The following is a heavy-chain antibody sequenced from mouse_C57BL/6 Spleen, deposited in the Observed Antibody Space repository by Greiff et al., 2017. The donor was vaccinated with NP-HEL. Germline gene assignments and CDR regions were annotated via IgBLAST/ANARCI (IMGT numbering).Heavy chain of an antibody. V-gene: IGHV1-82*01. CDR2: IYPGDGDT. D-gene: IGHD1-1*01. CDR1: GYAFSSSW. Sequence: QVQLKESGPELVKPGASVKISCKASGYAFSSSWMNWVKQRPGKGLEWIGRIYPGDGDTNYNGKFKGKATLTADKSSSTAYMQLSSLTSEDSAVYFCAIDYYGSSYVRYFDVWGTGTTVTVSS. CDR3: AIDYYGSSYVRYFDV. J-gene: IGHJ1*03.